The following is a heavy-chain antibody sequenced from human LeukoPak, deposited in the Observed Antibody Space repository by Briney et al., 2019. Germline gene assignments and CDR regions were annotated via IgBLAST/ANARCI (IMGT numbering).Heavy chain of an antibody. CDR1: GFALRSYS. J-gene: IGHJ5*02. V-gene: IGHV3-21*01. Sequence: GGSLRLSCAGSGFALRSYSFAWVRQAPGKGLEWVSSISSTSAYIYYAHSVKGRFTISRSNPDNLVFLQMNSLEAEDTAVYYCARVAVSGPTGWFDPWGQGTPVTVSS. D-gene: IGHD2-8*02. CDR3: ARVAVSGPTGWFDP. CDR2: ISSTSAYI.